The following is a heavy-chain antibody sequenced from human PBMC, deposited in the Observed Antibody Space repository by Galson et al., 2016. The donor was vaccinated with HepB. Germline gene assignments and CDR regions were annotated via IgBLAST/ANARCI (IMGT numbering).Heavy chain of an antibody. CDR1: GFSLSSYW. CDR2: IKKDGSEK. Sequence: SLRLSCAASGFSLSSYWMSWVRQAPGKGLEWVADIKKDGSEKYYVESVKGRFTISRDNAQNLLYLQMYSLRVEDTGVYFCAREGIPYDNKWGTGDYWGQGTLVTVSS. J-gene: IGHJ4*02. V-gene: IGHV3-7*01. CDR3: AREGIPYDNKWGTGDY. D-gene: IGHD3-16*01.